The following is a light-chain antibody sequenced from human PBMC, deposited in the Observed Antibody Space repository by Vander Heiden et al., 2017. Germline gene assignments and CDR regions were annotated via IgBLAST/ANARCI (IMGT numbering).Light chain of an antibody. CDR1: SSDVGSYNR. J-gene: IGLJ2*01. Sequence: HSALPQPPYVSGSPGQSVTISCTGTSSDVGSYNRVSWYQQPPGTAPKLMIYEVTKRPSGVPDRFAGSKSGNTASLTISGLQAEDEADYYCSSYTSSTTPVAFGGGTKLTVL. V-gene: IGLV2-18*02. CDR2: EVT. CDR3: SSYTSSTTPVA.